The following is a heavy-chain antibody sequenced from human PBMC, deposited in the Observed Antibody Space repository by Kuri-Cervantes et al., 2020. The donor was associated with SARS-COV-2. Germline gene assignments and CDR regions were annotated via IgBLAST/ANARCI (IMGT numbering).Heavy chain of an antibody. CDR2: IDWDDDK. CDR1: GFSLTTSGMC. D-gene: IGHD4-11*01. V-gene: IGHV2-70*11. Sequence: SGPTLMKPTQTLTLTCTFSGFSLTTSGMCVAWIRQPPGKALEWLARIDWDDDKYYKTSLSTRLSISKDTSKDQVVLTMTNMDPVDTGTYYCVRIRAATVIADYWGQGTLVTVSS. J-gene: IGHJ4*02. CDR3: VRIRAATVIADY.